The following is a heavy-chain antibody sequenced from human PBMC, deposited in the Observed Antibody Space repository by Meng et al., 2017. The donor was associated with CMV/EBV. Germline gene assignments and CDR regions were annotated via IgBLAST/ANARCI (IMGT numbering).Heavy chain of an antibody. J-gene: IGHJ3*02. Sequence: GGSLRLSCAASGFTFSDHYMDWVRQAPGQGLEWVGRTRNKANSYTTEYAASVKGRFTISRDDSKNSLYLKMNSLKTEDTAVYYCARSQGDFWSGSDAFDIWGQGTMVTVSS. CDR1: GFTFSDHY. D-gene: IGHD3-3*01. V-gene: IGHV3-72*01. CDR2: TRNKANSYTT. CDR3: ARSQGDFWSGSDAFDI.